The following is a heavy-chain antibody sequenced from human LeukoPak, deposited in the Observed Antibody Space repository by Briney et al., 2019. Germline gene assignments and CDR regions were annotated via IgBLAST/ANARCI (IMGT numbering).Heavy chain of an antibody. J-gene: IGHJ6*03. CDR2: MSPNSGNT. CDR3: ARDNRGSGTYYYYMDV. Sequence: GASVKVSCKASGYTFTNYDINWVRQATGQGLEWMGWMSPNSGNTGYAQKFQGRVTMTRDTSTSTVYMELSSLRSEDTAVYYCARDNRGSGTYYYYMDVWGKGTTVTVSS. CDR1: GYTFTNYD. D-gene: IGHD1-14*01. V-gene: IGHV1-8*01.